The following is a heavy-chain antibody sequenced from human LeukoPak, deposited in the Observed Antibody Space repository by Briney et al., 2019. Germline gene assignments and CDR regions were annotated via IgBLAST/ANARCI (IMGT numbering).Heavy chain of an antibody. J-gene: IGHJ4*02. CDR3: ARASAYSSSSGVNY. D-gene: IGHD6-6*01. Sequence: SETLSLTCAVSGGSISSSNWWSWVRQPPGKGLEWIGEIYHSGSTNYNPSLKGRVTISVDTSKNQFSLRLSSVTAADTAVYFCARASAYSSSSGVNYWGQGTLVTVSS. CDR1: GGSISSSNW. CDR2: IYHSGST. V-gene: IGHV4-4*02.